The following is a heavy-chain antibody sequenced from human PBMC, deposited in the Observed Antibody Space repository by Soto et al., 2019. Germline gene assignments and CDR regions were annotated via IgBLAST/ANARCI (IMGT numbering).Heavy chain of an antibody. CDR3: ASGVGYGELSLEY. CDR2: ISAYNGNT. V-gene: IGHV1-18*01. J-gene: IGHJ4*02. D-gene: IGHD4-17*01. CDR1: GYTFTNYA. Sequence: QVQLVQSGAEVKKPGASVKVSCKASGYTFTNYAISWVRQAPGQGLEWMGWISAYNGNTNFAQKLQGRVTMTTDTSTRTADRELRRLRSDDTAVYYCASGVGYGELSLEYWGQGTPVTVSS.